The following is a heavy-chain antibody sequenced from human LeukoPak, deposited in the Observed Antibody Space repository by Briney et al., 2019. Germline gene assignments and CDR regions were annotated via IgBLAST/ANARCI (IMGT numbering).Heavy chain of an antibody. J-gene: IGHJ5*02. CDR3: ARARLVRGVITQPNWFDP. D-gene: IGHD3-10*01. CDR2: IYYSGST. Sequence: SETLSLTCTVSGGSISSGGYYWSWIRQHPGKGLEWIGYIYYSGSTYYNPSLKSRVTISVDTSKNQFSLKLSSVTAADTAVYYCARARLVRGVITQPNWFDPWGQGTLVTVSS. V-gene: IGHV4-31*03. CDR1: GGSISSGGYY.